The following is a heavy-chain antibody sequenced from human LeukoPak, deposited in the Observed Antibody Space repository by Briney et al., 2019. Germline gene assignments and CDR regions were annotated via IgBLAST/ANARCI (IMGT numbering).Heavy chain of an antibody. J-gene: IGHJ6*03. CDR3: AKAHTGYSSSWYYYYMDV. V-gene: IGHV3-23*01. CDR1: GFTFSSYA. D-gene: IGHD6-13*01. Sequence: PGGSLRLPCAASGFTFSSYAMSWVRQAPGKGLEWVSAISGSGGSTYYADSVKGRFTISRDNSKNTLYLQMNSLRAEVTAVYYCAKAHTGYSSSWYYYYMDVWGKGTTVTVSS. CDR2: ISGSGGST.